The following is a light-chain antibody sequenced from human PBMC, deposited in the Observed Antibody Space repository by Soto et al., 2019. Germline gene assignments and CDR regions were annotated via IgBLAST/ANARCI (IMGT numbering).Light chain of an antibody. V-gene: IGKV3-20*01. CDR2: GTS. J-gene: IGKJ5*01. Sequence: EIVLTQSPGTLSLSPGERATLPCRASQSVKSSYVAWDQHKPGQAPRLLSDGTSSRATGSPDRFSGSGSGTDFTLTSSRLEPEDFAVYYCQQYGSAPITFGQGTRLEIK. CDR1: QSVKSSY. CDR3: QQYGSAPIT.